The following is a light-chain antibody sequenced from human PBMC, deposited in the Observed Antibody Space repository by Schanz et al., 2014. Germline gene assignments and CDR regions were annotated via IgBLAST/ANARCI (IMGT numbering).Light chain of an antibody. J-gene: IGLJ2*01. CDR1: SSDVGGYNY. Sequence: QSALTQPRSVSGSPGQSVTISCTGTSSDVGGYNYVSWYQQHPGKAPKLMIYDVNKRPSGVPDRFSGSKSGNTASLTISGLQAEDEADYYCCSYVSSSAVLFGGGTKLTVL. CDR3: CSYVSSSAVL. V-gene: IGLV2-11*01. CDR2: DVN.